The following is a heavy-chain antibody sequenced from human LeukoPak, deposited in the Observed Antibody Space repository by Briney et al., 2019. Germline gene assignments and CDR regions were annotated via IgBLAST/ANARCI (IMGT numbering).Heavy chain of an antibody. D-gene: IGHD3-22*01. Sequence: GASVKVSCKASGYTFTGYYMHWVRQAPGQGLEWMGWINPNSGGTNYAQKFQGRVTMTRDTSISTAYMELSRLRSDDTAVYYCARPYYDSSGKKNSARYYFDYWGQGTLVTVSS. CDR3: ARPYYDSSGKKNSARYYFDY. CDR2: INPNSGGT. V-gene: IGHV1-2*02. CDR1: GYTFTGYY. J-gene: IGHJ4*02.